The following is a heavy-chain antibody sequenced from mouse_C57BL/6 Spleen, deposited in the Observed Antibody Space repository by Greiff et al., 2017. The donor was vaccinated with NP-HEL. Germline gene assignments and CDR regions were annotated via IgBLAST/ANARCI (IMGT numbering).Heavy chain of an antibody. CDR3: ARRGPHYEEEDFDY. Sequence: QVQLQQPGAELVRPGSSVKLSCKASGYTFTSYWMDWVKQRPGQGLEWIGNIYPSDSETHYNQKFKDKATLTVDKSSSTAYMQLSSLTSEDSAVYYCARRGPHYEEEDFDYWGQGTTLTVSS. D-gene: IGHD2-4*01. CDR2: IYPSDSET. CDR1: GYTFTSYW. V-gene: IGHV1-61*01. J-gene: IGHJ2*01.